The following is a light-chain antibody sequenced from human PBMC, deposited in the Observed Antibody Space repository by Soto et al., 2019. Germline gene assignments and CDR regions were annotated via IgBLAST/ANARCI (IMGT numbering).Light chain of an antibody. J-gene: IGKJ5*01. V-gene: IGKV1-9*01. Sequence: IQMTQSPSSLSASVGDVVTITWRASQGISSNLAWYQQKPGRAPKLLIFGASTLQSGVPSRFSGSGSGTEFSLTISSLQPEDFATYYCQQYYSYPITFGQGTRLEIK. CDR3: QQYYSYPIT. CDR2: GAS. CDR1: QGISSN.